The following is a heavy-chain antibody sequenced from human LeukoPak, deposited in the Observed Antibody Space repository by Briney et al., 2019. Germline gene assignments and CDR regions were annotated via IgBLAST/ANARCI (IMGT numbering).Heavy chain of an antibody. CDR2: ISGRGGST. CDR1: GFTFSSYA. Sequence: GGSLRLSCAASGFTFSSYAMSWVRQAPGKGLEWVSAISGRGGSTYYADSVKGRFTISRDNSKNTLYLQMNSLRAEDTAVYYCAKPLYSSGWYSDYWGQGTLVTVSS. J-gene: IGHJ4*02. D-gene: IGHD6-19*01. V-gene: IGHV3-23*01. CDR3: AKPLYSSGWYSDY.